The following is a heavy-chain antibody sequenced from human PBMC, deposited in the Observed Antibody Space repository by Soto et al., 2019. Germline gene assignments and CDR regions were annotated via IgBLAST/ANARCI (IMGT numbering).Heavy chain of an antibody. D-gene: IGHD3-22*01. CDR1: GFTFSSYA. CDR2: ISYDGSNK. Sequence: GGSLRLSCAASGFTFSSYAMHWVRQAPGKGLEWVAVISYDGSNKYYADSVKGRFTISKDNSKNTLYLQMNSLRAEDTAVYYCARDPDYYDSSGYYPDWGQGTLVTVSS. V-gene: IGHV3-30-3*01. J-gene: IGHJ4*02. CDR3: ARDPDYYDSSGYYPD.